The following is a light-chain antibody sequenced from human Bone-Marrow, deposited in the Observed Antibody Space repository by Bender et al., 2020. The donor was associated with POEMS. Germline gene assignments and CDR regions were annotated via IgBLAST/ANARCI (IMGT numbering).Light chain of an antibody. CDR1: SSNIGTNP. CDR2: INN. Sequence: QSVLTQPPLASGTPGQRVTIPCSGSSSNIGTNPVNWYQQLPGTAPKLLIYINNQRPSGVPDRFSGSKSGTSASLAIRGLQSEDETDYYCAAWEDSLNGWVFGGGTELTVL. J-gene: IGLJ3*02. V-gene: IGLV1-44*01. CDR3: AAWEDSLNGWV.